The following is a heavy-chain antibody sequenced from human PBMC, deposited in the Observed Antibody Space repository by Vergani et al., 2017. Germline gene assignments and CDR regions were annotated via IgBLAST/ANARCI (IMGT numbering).Heavy chain of an antibody. D-gene: IGHD4-11*01. V-gene: IGHV4-34*01. J-gene: IGHJ6*03. CDR2: IDHTGRP. Sequence: QVQLQQWGGGLLKPSETLSLTCVVNGGSFTSYHWTWIRQSPGEGLEWVGDIDHTGRPDSNPSRKSRLTMSVDKSRNQFSLTLNSVTATDTAIYFCARVNTETNGHLYYYYYMDVWGQGTAVTVS. CDR1: GGSFTSYH. CDR3: ARVNTETNGHLYYYYYMDV.